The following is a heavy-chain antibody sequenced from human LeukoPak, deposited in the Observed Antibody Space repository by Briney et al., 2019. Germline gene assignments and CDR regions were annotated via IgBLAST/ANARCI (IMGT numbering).Heavy chain of an antibody. CDR3: VGDADGGNSWFDT. Sequence: PGGFLRLSCAASGFTFTDFYMNWVRQAPGKGLEWVSWISPTSSYMYYADSVKGRFTISRDNAKNSLYLQMNSLRAEDTALYYCVGDADGGNSWFDTWGQGTLVTVSS. CDR1: GFTFTDFY. V-gene: IGHV3-21*04. J-gene: IGHJ5*02. D-gene: IGHD4-23*01. CDR2: ISPTSSYM.